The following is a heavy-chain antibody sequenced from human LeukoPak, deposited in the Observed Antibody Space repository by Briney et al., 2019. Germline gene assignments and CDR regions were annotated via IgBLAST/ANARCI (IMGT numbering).Heavy chain of an antibody. CDR1: GFTVSSNY. J-gene: IGHJ5*02. Sequence: GGSLRLSCAASGFTVSSNYMSWVRQAPGKGLEWVSVIYSGGSTYYADSVKGRFTISRDNSKNTLYLQMNSLRAEDTAVYYCARTKYDFWSGYSRPAWFDPWGQGTLVTVSS. V-gene: IGHV3-53*01. CDR3: ARTKYDFWSGYSRPAWFDP. CDR2: IYSGGST. D-gene: IGHD3-3*01.